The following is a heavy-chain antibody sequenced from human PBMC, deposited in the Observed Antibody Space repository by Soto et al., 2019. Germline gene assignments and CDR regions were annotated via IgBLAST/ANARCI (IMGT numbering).Heavy chain of an antibody. D-gene: IGHD3-10*02. CDR3: ARRPSEGVIAGGAMCG. CDR1: VDSIRSGIYY. Sequence: SETLSLTCTVSVDSIRSGIYYWGWIRQPPGKGLEWIGSAYYSGMTHYGPSLRGRVTISVDTSKNQFSLRLSSVSAADTATHYCARRPSEGVIAGGAMCGWGQGKTVTFSS. V-gene: IGHV4-39*01. J-gene: IGHJ6*02. CDR2: AYYSGMT.